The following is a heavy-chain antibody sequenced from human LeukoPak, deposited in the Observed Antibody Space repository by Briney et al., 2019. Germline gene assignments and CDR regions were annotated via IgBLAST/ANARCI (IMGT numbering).Heavy chain of an antibody. D-gene: IGHD4-23*01. Sequence: PVKVSCKASGFTFTSSAVQWVRQARGQRLEWIGWIVVGSGNTNYAQKFQERVTITRGMSTSTVYMELSSLRSEDTAVYYCAAEGRPTVVTFRKGAVDLWGQGTMVTVSS. CDR1: GFTFTSSA. CDR3: AAEGRPTVVTFRKGAVDL. V-gene: IGHV1-58*01. CDR2: IVVGSGNT. J-gene: IGHJ3*01.